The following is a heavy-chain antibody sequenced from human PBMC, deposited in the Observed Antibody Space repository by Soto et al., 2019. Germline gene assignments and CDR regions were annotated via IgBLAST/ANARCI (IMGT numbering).Heavy chain of an antibody. Sequence: QVQLQESGPGLVKPSETLSLTCTVSGASVNTAYWSWIRRPPGKRLEYIGFIYNGGSPNYNPSLESRVTISPDTSKNQFSLKLSSVTAADTAVYYCASGEWFVRGYGMDVWGRGTTVTVS. J-gene: IGHJ6*02. CDR2: IYNGGSP. D-gene: IGHD3-3*01. CDR3: ASGEWFVRGYGMDV. V-gene: IGHV4-59*02. CDR1: GASVNTAY.